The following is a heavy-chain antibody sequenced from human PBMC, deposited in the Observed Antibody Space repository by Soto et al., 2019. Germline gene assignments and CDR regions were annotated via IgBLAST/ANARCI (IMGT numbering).Heavy chain of an antibody. V-gene: IGHV4-39*01. D-gene: IGHD3-22*01. CDR1: GGSISSRESY. CDR3: PRGDYYDSSGPFSDAFAV. CDR2: IYFSGST. Sequence: PSETLSLTCSVSGGSISSRESYWGWIRRPPGKGLEWIGTIYFSGSTYYNPSLKSRVTMSVDTSKNQFSLKLSSVTAADTAVYYCPRGDYYDSSGPFSDAFAVWGQGTMVTVSS. J-gene: IGHJ3*01.